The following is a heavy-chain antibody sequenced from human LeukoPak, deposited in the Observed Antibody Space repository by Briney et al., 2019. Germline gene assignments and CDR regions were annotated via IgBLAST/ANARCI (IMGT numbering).Heavy chain of an antibody. CDR1: GFTFGNSW. Sequence: PGGSLRLSCAASGFTFGNSWVHWVRPAPGKGLVWVSLINADGSTANYADSVKGRFTISRDNGRNTLSLQMNSLTIEDTAVYYCVVVVEPPDSDGFDVWGQGTMITVSS. J-gene: IGHJ3*01. CDR3: VVVVEPPDSDGFDV. V-gene: IGHV3-74*01. CDR2: INADGSTA. D-gene: IGHD1-14*01.